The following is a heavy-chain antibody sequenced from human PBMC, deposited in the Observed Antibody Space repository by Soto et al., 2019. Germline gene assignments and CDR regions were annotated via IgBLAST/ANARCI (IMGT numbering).Heavy chain of an antibody. J-gene: IGHJ4*02. D-gene: IGHD3-10*01. V-gene: IGHV5-51*07. CDR1: VYSFTSYS. Sequence: PGQALKISCTVSVYSFTSYSIAGVHQQPEEVLEWMGIIYPGDSDTRYSPSFQGQVTISADKSTSTAYLQWSSLKASDTAMYYCARLPWFGELISPHYFEYWGQGTLVTVSS. CDR2: IYPGDSDT. CDR3: ARLPWFGELISPHYFEY.